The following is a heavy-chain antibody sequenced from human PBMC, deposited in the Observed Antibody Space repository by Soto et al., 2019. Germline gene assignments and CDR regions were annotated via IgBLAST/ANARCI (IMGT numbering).Heavy chain of an antibody. J-gene: IGHJ5*02. Sequence: PSETLSLTCTVSGGSISSSSYYWGWIRQPPGKGLEWIGSIYYSGSTYYNPSLKSRVTISVDTSKNQFSLKLSSVTAADTAVYYCARHTLPATYSSLGEFDPWGQGTLVTVSS. V-gene: IGHV4-39*01. CDR1: GGSISSSSYY. CDR3: ARHTLPATYSSLGEFDP. D-gene: IGHD5-12*01. CDR2: IYYSGST.